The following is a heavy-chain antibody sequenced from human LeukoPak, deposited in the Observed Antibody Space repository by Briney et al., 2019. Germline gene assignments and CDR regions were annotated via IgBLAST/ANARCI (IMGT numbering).Heavy chain of an antibody. V-gene: IGHV3-30*02. CDR2: IRYDGSNR. J-gene: IGHJ4*02. Sequence: PGGSLRLSCAAAGFTFSTYGMDWVRQAPGKGLEWVAYIRYDGSNRNYADSVKGRFTISRDNSKNTLYLQMSSLRAEDTAVYYCAKVVTGCCSTTSCPFDSWGQGTLVTVSS. D-gene: IGHD2-2*01. CDR1: GFTFSTYG. CDR3: AKVVTGCCSTTSCPFDS.